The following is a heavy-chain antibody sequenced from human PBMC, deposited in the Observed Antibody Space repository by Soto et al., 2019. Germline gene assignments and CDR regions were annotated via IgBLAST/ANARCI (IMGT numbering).Heavy chain of an antibody. V-gene: IGHV1-24*01. D-gene: IGHD3-22*01. CDR3: ATGYDSSWYFDY. Sequence: QVQLVQSGAEVKKPGASVKVSCKVSGYTLTELSMHWVRQAPRKGLEWMGGFDPEDGETIYAQKFQGRVTMTEDTSTDTAYKELSSLRSEDTAVYYCATGYDSSWYFDYWVQGTLVTVSS. CDR1: GYTLTELS. J-gene: IGHJ4*02. CDR2: FDPEDGET.